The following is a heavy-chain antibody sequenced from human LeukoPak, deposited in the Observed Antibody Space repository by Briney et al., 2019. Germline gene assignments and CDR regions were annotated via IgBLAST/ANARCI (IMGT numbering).Heavy chain of an antibody. J-gene: IGHJ4*02. CDR2: IYTSGST. D-gene: IGHD3-10*01. Sequence: PSETLSLTCTVSGGSISSYYWSWIRQPAGKGLEWIGRIYTSGSTNYNPSLKSRVTMSVDTSKNQFSLKLSSVTAADTAAYYCARDLAYGSGMGYFDYWGQGTLVTVSS. V-gene: IGHV4-4*07. CDR1: GGSISSYY. CDR3: ARDLAYGSGMGYFDY.